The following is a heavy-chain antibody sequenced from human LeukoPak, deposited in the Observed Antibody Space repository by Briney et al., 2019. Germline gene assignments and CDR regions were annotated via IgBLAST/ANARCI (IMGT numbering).Heavy chain of an antibody. Sequence: SETLSLTCTVSGGSISNSYWTWIRQPPGKGLEWIGYIYYSGSTNYNPSLKSRVTISLDTSKNQFSLKLRSVTAADTAVYYCARGISVVHFDYWGQGTLVTVSS. D-gene: IGHD3-16*02. J-gene: IGHJ4*02. CDR3: ARGISVVHFDY. CDR1: GGSISNSY. CDR2: IYYSGST. V-gene: IGHV4-59*01.